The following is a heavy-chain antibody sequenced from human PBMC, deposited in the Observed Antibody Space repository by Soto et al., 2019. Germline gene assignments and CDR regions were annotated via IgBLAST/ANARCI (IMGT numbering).Heavy chain of an antibody. CDR3: ASWPDAADY. CDR1: GVTFSTYS. Sequence: GGSLRLSCVVSGVTFSTYSMNWVRQAPGRGLEWVAYIDSVTGIINYAESVKGRFIISRDDVEKTLFLQINSLRYEDTAVYYCASWPDAADYWGQGTPVTVSS. J-gene: IGHJ4*02. V-gene: IGHV3-48*02. D-gene: IGHD6-25*01. CDR2: IDSVTGII.